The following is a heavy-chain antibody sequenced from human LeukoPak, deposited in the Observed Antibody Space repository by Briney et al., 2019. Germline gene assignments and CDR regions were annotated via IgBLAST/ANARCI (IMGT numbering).Heavy chain of an antibody. CDR3: ARDTIGIGLRLGEYTDY. D-gene: IGHD3-16*01. Sequence: MTSETLSLTCAVYGGSFSGYYWSWIRQPPGKGLEWIGSIYYSGSTYYNPSLKSRVTISIDTSKTQFFLKLSSVTAADTAVYYCARDTIGIGLRLGEYTDYWGQGTLVTVSS. CDR1: GGSFSGYY. J-gene: IGHJ4*02. CDR2: IYYSGST. V-gene: IGHV4-34*01.